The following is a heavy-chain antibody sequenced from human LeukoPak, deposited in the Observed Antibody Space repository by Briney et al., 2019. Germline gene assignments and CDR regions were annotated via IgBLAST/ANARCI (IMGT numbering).Heavy chain of an antibody. CDR1: GFTFSSYW. J-gene: IGHJ4*02. Sequence: PGGSLRLSCAASGFTFSSYWMHWVRQAPGKGLVWVSRLNSDGSSTSYADSVKGRFTISRDNAKNTLYLQMNSLRVEDTAVYYCARSYCSSTSCLFDYWGQGTLVTVSS. CDR3: ARSYCSSTSCLFDY. CDR2: LNSDGSST. V-gene: IGHV3-74*01. D-gene: IGHD2-2*01.